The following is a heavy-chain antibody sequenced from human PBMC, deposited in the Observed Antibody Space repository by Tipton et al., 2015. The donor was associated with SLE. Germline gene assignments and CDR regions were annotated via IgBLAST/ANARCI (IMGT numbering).Heavy chain of an antibody. CDR3: ARGIGYYDSSGYGY. D-gene: IGHD3-22*01. CDR2: IYHSGST. Sequence: TLSLTCAVYGGSFSGYYWSWIRQPPGKGLEWIGSIYHSGSTYYNPSLKSRVTISVDTSKNQFSLKLSSVTAADTAVYYCARGIGYYDSSGYGYWGQGTLVTVSS. J-gene: IGHJ4*02. CDR1: GGSFSGYY. V-gene: IGHV4-34*01.